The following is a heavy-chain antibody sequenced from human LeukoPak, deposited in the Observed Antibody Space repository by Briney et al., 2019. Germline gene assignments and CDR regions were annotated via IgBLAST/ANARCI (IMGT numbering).Heavy chain of an antibody. D-gene: IGHD3-10*01. CDR2: IGDSGVPT. V-gene: IGHV3-23*01. Sequence: TGGSLRLSCAASRFTFTTYAMSWVRQAPGRGLEWVSSIGDSGVPTYYADSVKGRFTISRDNSQNTLYLQMNSLGADDTAVYYCAKVATGTYFDSWGQGTLVTVSS. CDR3: AKVATGTYFDS. J-gene: IGHJ4*02. CDR1: RFTFTTYA.